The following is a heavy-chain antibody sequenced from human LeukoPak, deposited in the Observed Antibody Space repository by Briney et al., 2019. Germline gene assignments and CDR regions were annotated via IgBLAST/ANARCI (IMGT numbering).Heavy chain of an antibody. D-gene: IGHD6-6*01. CDR3: AKSGHSTSSWFDP. V-gene: IGHV3-23*01. Sequence: GESLRLSCAASGFTFSSYAMTWVRQAPGKGLEWVSAVTGSSGGTYYADSVKGRFTISRDDSKSTLYLQMNSLRVEDTAVYYCAKSGHSTSSWFDPWGQGTLVIVSS. J-gene: IGHJ5*02. CDR1: GFTFSSYA. CDR2: VTGSSGGT.